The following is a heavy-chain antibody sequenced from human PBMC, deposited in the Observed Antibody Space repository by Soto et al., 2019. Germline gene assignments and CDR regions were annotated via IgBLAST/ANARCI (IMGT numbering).Heavy chain of an antibody. CDR1: GYTFTSYA. CDR3: ARDLGVGAASDS. J-gene: IGHJ4*02. D-gene: IGHD1-26*01. V-gene: IGHV1-3*01. Sequence: QVQLVQSGAEVKKPGASVKVSCKASGYTFTSYAMHWVRQAPGQRLEWMGWINAGNGNTKYSQKFQGRVTITRDTTASTAYRELSSLRSEDRAVYYCARDLGVGAASDSWGQGTLVTVS. CDR2: INAGNGNT.